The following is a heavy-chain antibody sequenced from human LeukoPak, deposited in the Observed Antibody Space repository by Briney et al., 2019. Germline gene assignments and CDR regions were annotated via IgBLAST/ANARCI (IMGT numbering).Heavy chain of an antibody. Sequence: GGSLRLSCAASGVTFSSYWMSWVRQAPGKGLEWVANIKQDGSATFYVDSLRGRFTISRDNARNSLYLQMNSLRAEDTAVYYCATYRYESGGYYSSFDSWGQGTLVTVSS. V-gene: IGHV3-7*01. CDR2: IKQDGSAT. CDR1: GVTFSSYW. D-gene: IGHD3-22*01. CDR3: ATYRYESGGYYSSFDS. J-gene: IGHJ4*02.